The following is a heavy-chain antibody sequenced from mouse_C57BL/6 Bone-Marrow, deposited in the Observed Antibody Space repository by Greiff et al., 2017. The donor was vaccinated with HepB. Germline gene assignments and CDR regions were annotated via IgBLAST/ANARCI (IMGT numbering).Heavy chain of an antibody. D-gene: IGHD2-1*01. J-gene: IGHJ3*01. Sequence: EVKLVESGGDLVKPGGSLKLSCAASGFTFSSYGMSWVRQTPDKRLEWVATISSGGSYTYYPDSVKGRFTISRDNAKNTLYLQMSSLKSEDTAMYYCARHGNLWFAYWGQGTLVTVSA. V-gene: IGHV5-6*01. CDR1: GFTFSSYG. CDR3: ARHGNLWFAY. CDR2: ISSGGSYT.